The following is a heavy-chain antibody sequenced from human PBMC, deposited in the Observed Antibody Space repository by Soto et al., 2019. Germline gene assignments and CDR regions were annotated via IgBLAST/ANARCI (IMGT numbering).Heavy chain of an antibody. J-gene: IGHJ4*02. Sequence: QVQLVQSGAEVKKPGASVKVSCKASGYTFTSYGISWVRQAPGQGLEWMGWISAYNGNTNYAQKLQGRVTMTTDTATSTVYMELRSLRSDDTAVYYCARDDRQWLVDWRGAFDYCGQGTLVTVSS. CDR2: ISAYNGNT. CDR1: GYTFTSYG. V-gene: IGHV1-18*01. CDR3: ARDDRQWLVDWRGAFDY. D-gene: IGHD6-19*01.